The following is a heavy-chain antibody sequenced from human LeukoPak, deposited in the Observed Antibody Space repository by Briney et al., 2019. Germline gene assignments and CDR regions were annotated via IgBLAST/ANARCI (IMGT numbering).Heavy chain of an antibody. CDR2: INHSGST. CDR1: GGSFSGYY. Sequence: SETLSLTCAVYGGSFSGYYWSWIRQPPGKGLEWIGEINHSGSTNYNPSLKSRVTISVDTSKNQFSLKLSSVTAADTAVYYCARMGIATYYAFDIWGQGTMVTVSS. V-gene: IGHV4-34*01. CDR3: ARMGIATYYAFDI. J-gene: IGHJ3*02. D-gene: IGHD6-13*01.